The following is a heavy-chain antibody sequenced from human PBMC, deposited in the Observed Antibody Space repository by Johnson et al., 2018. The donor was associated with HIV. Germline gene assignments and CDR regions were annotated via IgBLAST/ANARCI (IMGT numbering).Heavy chain of an antibody. J-gene: IGHJ3*02. CDR2: ISYDGTDK. CDR3: AKPPSMGAYAFDI. CDR1: GFTFSSYD. D-gene: IGHD3-16*01. Sequence: QVQLVESGGGVVQPGRSLRLSCAASGFTFSSYDMHWVRQAPGKGMDWVAFISYDGTDKYYADSEKGRFNISRYNSKNALYLQMNSLISEDTAVYYCAKPPSMGAYAFDIWGQGTMVTVSS. V-gene: IGHV3-30*18.